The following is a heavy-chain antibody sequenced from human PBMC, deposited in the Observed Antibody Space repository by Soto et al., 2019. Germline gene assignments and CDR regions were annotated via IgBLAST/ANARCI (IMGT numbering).Heavy chain of an antibody. Sequence: PSQTLSLTCTVSGGSISSYYWSWIRQPPGKGLEWIGYIYYSGSTNYNPSLKSRVTISVDTSKNQFSLKLSSVTAADTAVYYCAANGGAVFGVAAYYYHYYMDVCGKGTTVTVSS. CDR2: IYYSGST. CDR3: AANGGAVFGVAAYYYHYYMDV. V-gene: IGHV4-59*01. CDR1: GGSISSYY. D-gene: IGHD3-3*01. J-gene: IGHJ6*03.